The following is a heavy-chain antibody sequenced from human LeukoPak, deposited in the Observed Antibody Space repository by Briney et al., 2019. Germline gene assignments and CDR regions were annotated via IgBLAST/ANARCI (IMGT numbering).Heavy chain of an antibody. Sequence: SVKVSCKASGYTFISYGISWVRQAPGQGLEWMGGIIPIFGTANYAQKFQGRVTITADESTSTAYMELSSLRSEDTAVYYCARAITMVRGVRRHNWFDPWGQGTLVTVSS. V-gene: IGHV1-69*13. D-gene: IGHD3-10*01. J-gene: IGHJ5*02. CDR2: IIPIFGTA. CDR1: GYTFISYG. CDR3: ARAITMVRGVRRHNWFDP.